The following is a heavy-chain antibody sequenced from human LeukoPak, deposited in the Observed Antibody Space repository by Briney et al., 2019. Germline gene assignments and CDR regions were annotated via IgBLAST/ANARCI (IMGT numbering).Heavy chain of an antibody. V-gene: IGHV3-74*01. J-gene: IGHJ3*02. CDR2: INSDGSST. Sequence: GGSLRLSCAASGFTFSSYWMHWVRQAPGKGLVWVSRINSDGSSTSYADSVKGRFTISRDNAKNTLYLQMNSLRAEDTAVYYCARDRYCSSTSCPTGDDAFDIWGQGIMVTVSS. CDR3: ARDRYCSSTSCPTGDDAFDI. CDR1: GFTFSSYW. D-gene: IGHD2-2*01.